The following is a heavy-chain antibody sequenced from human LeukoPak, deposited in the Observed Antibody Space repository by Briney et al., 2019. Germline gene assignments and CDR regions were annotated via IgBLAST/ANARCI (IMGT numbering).Heavy chain of an antibody. J-gene: IGHJ6*02. CDR2: INPNSGGT. V-gene: IGHV1-2*02. CDR1: GYTFTDYY. CDR3: ATHYLLYYYGMDG. Sequence: ASVKVSCKASGYTFTDYYMHWVRQAPGQGLEWMGWINPNSGGTNSAQKFQGRVTMTRDTSISTAYMELSRLRSDDTAVYYCATHYLLYYYGMDGWGQGGTLTDSS. D-gene: IGHD1-26*01.